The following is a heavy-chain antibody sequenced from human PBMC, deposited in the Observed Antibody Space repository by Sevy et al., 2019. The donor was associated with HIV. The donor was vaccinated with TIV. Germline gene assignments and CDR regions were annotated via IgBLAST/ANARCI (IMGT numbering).Heavy chain of an antibody. CDR3: ARDLREYYYGSGSSEFDP. V-gene: IGHV3-11*06. J-gene: IGHJ5*02. CDR2: ISSSSSYT. Sequence: GGSLRLSCAASGFTFSDYYMSWIRQAPGKGLEWVSYISSSSSYTNYADSVKGRFTISRDNAKNSLYLQMNSLRAEETAVYYCARDLREYYYGSGSSEFDPWGQGTLVTVSS. D-gene: IGHD3-10*01. CDR1: GFTFSDYY.